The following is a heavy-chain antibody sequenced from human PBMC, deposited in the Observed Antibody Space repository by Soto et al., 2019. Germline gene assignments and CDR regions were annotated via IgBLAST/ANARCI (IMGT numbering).Heavy chain of an antibody. D-gene: IGHD5-18*01. CDR3: ARRGGYSHFDY. CDR1: EYNCTSYW. J-gene: IGHJ4*02. V-gene: IGHV5-51*01. Sequence: EPLKNSCNGSEYNCTSYWIGWVRQMPGKGLEWMGIIYPGDSDTRYSPSFQGQVTISADKAISTAYLQWSSLKASDTAMYYCARRGGYSHFDYWGQGTLVTVSS. CDR2: IYPGDSDT.